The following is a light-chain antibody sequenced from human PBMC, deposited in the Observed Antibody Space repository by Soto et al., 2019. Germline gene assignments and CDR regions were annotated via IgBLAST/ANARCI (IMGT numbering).Light chain of an antibody. CDR3: QQSENLLL. Sequence: DIQMTQSPSSLSASVGDRVTITCRANQGIATYLNWYQRKPGKPPKLLIYDASNLETGVPSILTGSGSGTDFTLSISSPQPEDLATENCQQSENLLLFGQGTRLEIK. V-gene: IGKV1-33*01. J-gene: IGKJ5*01. CDR1: QGIATY. CDR2: DAS.